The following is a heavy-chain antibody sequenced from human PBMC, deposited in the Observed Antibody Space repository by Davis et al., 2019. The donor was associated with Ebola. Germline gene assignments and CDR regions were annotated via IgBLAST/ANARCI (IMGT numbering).Heavy chain of an antibody. Sequence: MPSETLSLTCTVPGGSISSSSYYWGWIRQPPGKGLEWIGSIYYSGSTYYNPSLKSRVTISVDTSKNQFSLKLSSVTAADTAVYYCASTWVAGSDYWGQGTLVTVSS. CDR2: IYYSGST. CDR1: GGSISSSSYY. CDR3: ASTWVAGSDY. D-gene: IGHD6-19*01. V-gene: IGHV4-39*01. J-gene: IGHJ4*02.